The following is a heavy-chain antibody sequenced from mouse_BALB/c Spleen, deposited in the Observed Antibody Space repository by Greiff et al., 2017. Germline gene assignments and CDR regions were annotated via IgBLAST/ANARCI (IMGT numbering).Heavy chain of an antibody. D-gene: IGHD4-1*01. CDR3: TRGHLGRAMDY. Sequence: VQLQQSGAELAKPGASVKMSCKASGYSFTSYWMHWVKQRPGQGLEWIGAIYPGNSDTSYNQKFKGKAKLTAVTSASTAYMELSSLTNEDSAVYYCTRGHLGRAMDYWGKGTSVTVSS. CDR1: GYSFTSYW. J-gene: IGHJ4*01. CDR2: IYPGNSDT. V-gene: IGHV1-5*01.